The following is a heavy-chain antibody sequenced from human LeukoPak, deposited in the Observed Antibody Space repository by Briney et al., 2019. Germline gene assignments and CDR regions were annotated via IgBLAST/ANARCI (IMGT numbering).Heavy chain of an antibody. D-gene: IGHD2-15*01. V-gene: IGHV1-18*01. CDR2: ISAYNGNT. CDR1: GYTFTSYG. J-gene: IGHJ5*02. CDR3: ARDGGPSQEPFDP. Sequence: ASVKVSCKASGYTFTSYGISWVRQAPGQGLEWMGWISAYNGNTNYAQKLQGRVTMTTDTSTSTAHMELRSLRSDDTAVYYCARDGGPSQEPFDPWGQGTLVTVSS.